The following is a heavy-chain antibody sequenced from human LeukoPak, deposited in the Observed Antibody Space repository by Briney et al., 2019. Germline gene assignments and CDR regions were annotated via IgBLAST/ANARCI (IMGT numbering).Heavy chain of an antibody. V-gene: IGHV3-30*02. D-gene: IGHD3-10*02. CDR1: GFNFRDYG. CDR2: IRSDGSDK. CDR3: AELGITMIGGV. J-gene: IGHJ6*04. Sequence: GGSLRLSCAASGFNFRDYGMHWVRRTPGKGLEWVAFIRSDGSDKYCADSVKGRFTISRDNAKNSLYLQMNSLRAEDTAVYYCAELGITMIGGVWGKGTTVTISS.